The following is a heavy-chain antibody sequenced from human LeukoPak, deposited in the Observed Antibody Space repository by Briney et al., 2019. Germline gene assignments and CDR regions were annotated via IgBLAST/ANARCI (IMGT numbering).Heavy chain of an antibody. J-gene: IGHJ4*02. V-gene: IGHV3-74*01. Sequence: GGSLRLSCAASGFTFSNFVMHWVRQAPGKGLVWVARIPTDDNPTNYADSVQGRFTISRDNAKNTLFLQMNSLRAEDTAVYYCVYSGNFPFDYWGQGTLVTVS. CDR1: GFTFSNFV. D-gene: IGHD1-26*01. CDR2: IPTDDNPT. CDR3: VYSGNFPFDY.